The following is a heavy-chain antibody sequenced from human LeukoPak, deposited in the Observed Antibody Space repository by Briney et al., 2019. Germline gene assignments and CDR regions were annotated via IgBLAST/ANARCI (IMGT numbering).Heavy chain of an antibody. CDR3: AKVPWIQLWSENYFDY. D-gene: IGHD5-18*01. CDR2: ISSDGNNK. Sequence: GRSLGLSCAASGFTFSSYAMHWVRQAPGKGLEWVAVISSDGNNKYYADSVKGRFTISRDNSKNTLYLQMNSLRAEDTAVYYCAKVPWIQLWSENYFDYWGQGTLVTVSS. CDR1: GFTFSSYA. J-gene: IGHJ4*02. V-gene: IGHV3-30-3*01.